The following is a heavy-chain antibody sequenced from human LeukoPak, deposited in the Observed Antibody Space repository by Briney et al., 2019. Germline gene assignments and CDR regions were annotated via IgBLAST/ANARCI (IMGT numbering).Heavy chain of an antibody. J-gene: IGHJ6*02. CDR1: GFTFSSYA. V-gene: IGHV3-23*01. D-gene: IGHD2-2*01. CDR2: ISGSDGST. CDR3: AKGGVPVVPAASAYYGMEV. Sequence: GGSLRLSCAASGFTFSSYAMSWVRQAPGKGLEWVSAISGSDGSTYYADSVKGRFTISRDNSKNTLYLQMNSLRAEDTAVYYCAKGGVPVVPAASAYYGMEVWAQGPTFTVS.